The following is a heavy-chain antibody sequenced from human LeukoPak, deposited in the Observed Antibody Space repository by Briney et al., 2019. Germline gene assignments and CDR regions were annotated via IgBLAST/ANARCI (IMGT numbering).Heavy chain of an antibody. Sequence: GGSLRLSCAASGFTFSSYSMNWVRQAPGKGLEWVSYISSSSNTIYYADSVKGRLTISRDNARNSLYLQLNSLRGEDTAVYYCVRGDTRDYWGQGTLITVSS. J-gene: IGHJ4*02. CDR3: VRGDTRDY. D-gene: IGHD3-16*01. CDR1: GFTFSSYS. CDR2: ISSSSNTI. V-gene: IGHV3-48*04.